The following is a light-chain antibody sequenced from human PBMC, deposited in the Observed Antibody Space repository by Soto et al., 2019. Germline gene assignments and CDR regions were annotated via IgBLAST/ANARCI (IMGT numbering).Light chain of an antibody. CDR2: DTS. CDR1: QRVSYK. V-gene: IGKV3-15*01. Sequence: EMVMTQSPATLSVSPGDRATLSCRASQRVSYKLAWYQQKPGQPPRLLIYDTSTRATGIPARFSGSGSGTEFTLTISSLQSEYFAVYYCQQYNNWPPITFGQGTRLEIK. J-gene: IGKJ5*01. CDR3: QQYNNWPPIT.